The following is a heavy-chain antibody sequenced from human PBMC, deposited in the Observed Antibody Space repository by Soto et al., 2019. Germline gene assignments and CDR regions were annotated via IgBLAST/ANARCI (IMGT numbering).Heavy chain of an antibody. Sequence: QVKLVQSGAEVKKPGASVKVSCKASGYTFTSYGISWVRQAPGQGLEWMGWISAYNGNTNYAQKLQGRVTMTTDTSTSTAYMELRSLRSDDTAVYYCARALTTELDYYYYGMDVWGQGTTVTVSS. CDR3: ARALTTELDYYYYGMDV. J-gene: IGHJ6*02. CDR1: GYTFTSYG. D-gene: IGHD4-17*01. V-gene: IGHV1-18*01. CDR2: ISAYNGNT.